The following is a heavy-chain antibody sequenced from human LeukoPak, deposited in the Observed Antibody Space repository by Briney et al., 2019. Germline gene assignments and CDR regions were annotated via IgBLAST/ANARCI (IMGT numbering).Heavy chain of an antibody. J-gene: IGHJ5*02. CDR3: ASHIAARPSDWFDP. V-gene: IGHV4-34*01. D-gene: IGHD6-6*01. Sequence: SEPLSLTCAVYGGSFSGYYWSWIRQPPGKWLEWIGEINHSGSTNYNPSLKSRVTISVDTSKNQFSLKLSSVTAADTAVYYCASHIAARPSDWFDPWGQGTLVTVSS. CDR2: INHSGST. CDR1: GGSFSGYY.